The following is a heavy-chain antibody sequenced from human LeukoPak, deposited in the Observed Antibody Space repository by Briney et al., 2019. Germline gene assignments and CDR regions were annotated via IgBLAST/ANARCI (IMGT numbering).Heavy chain of an antibody. J-gene: IGHJ4*02. CDR3: ARDQGQLRYFDWSTFDY. D-gene: IGHD3-9*01. V-gene: IGHV3-30*04. CDR1: GFTFDDYA. Sequence: GGSLRLSCAASGFTFDDYAMHWVRQAPGKGLEWVAVISYDGSNKYYADSVKGRFTISRDNSKNTLYLQMNSLRAEDTAVYYCARDQGQLRYFDWSTFDYWGQGTLVTVSS. CDR2: ISYDGSNK.